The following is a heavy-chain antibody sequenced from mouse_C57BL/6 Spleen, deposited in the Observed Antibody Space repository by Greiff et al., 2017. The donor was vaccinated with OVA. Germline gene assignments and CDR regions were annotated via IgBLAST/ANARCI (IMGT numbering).Heavy chain of an antibody. CDR1: GYTFTSYW. J-gene: IGHJ2*01. CDR3: AKGIYGYDGGFDY. V-gene: IGHV1-52*01. D-gene: IGHD2-2*01. Sequence: VQLQQPGAELVRPGSSVKLSCKASGYTFTSYWMHWVKQRPIQGLEWIGNIDPSDSETHYNQKFKDKATLTVDKSSSTAYMQLSSLTSEDSAVYYCAKGIYGYDGGFDYWGQGTTLTVSS. CDR2: IDPSDSET.